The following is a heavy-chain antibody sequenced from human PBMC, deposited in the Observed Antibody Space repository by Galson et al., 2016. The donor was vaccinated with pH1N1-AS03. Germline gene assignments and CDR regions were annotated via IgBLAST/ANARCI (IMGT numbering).Heavy chain of an antibody. CDR1: GGSMTSPDW. CDR2: VHYSGTT. Sequence: ETLSLTCAVSGGSMTSPDWWTWVRQPPGKGQEWIGEVHYSGTTSYNPSLNSRVTMSIDKSNNQFSLNLGSVTAADTAVYFCASAGYHTPGYHYWGQGALVTVSS. D-gene: IGHD3-16*02. J-gene: IGHJ4*02. V-gene: IGHV4-4*01. CDR3: ASAGYHTPGYHY.